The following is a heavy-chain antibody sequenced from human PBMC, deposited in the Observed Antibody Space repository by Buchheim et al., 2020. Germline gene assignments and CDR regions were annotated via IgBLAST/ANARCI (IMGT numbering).Heavy chain of an antibody. CDR2: VSSSGGSA. V-gene: IGHV3-23*01. J-gene: IGHJ5*02. CDR3: AKGSYTNWFDP. D-gene: IGHD3-10*01. CDR1: GFIFSTYG. Sequence: EMQLLESGGGLVQPGGSLRLSCAASGFIFSTYGMSWVRQAPGKGLEWVSVVSSSGGSAYYADSVKGRFTISRDNFKNTLYLQMNSLRAEDTAVYYCAKGSYTNWFDPWGQGTL.